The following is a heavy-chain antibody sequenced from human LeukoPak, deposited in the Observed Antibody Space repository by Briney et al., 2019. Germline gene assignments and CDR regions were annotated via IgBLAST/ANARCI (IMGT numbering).Heavy chain of an antibody. J-gene: IGHJ4*02. CDR1: GGSISSGSYY. CDR2: IYTSGST. V-gene: IGHV4-61*02. CDR3: ARDRYSSSMGELFDH. Sequence: SETLSLTCTVSGGSISSGSYYWSWIRQPAGKGLEWIGRIYTSGSTNYNPSLKSRVTISVDTSKNQFSLKLSSVTAADTAVYYCARDRYSSSMGELFDHWGQGTLVTVSS. D-gene: IGHD6-6*01.